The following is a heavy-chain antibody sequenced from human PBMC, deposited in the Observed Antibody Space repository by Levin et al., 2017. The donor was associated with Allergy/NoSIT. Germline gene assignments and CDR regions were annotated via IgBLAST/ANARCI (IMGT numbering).Heavy chain of an antibody. CDR1: GYSISSGYY. CDR2: IYHSGST. Sequence: SQTLSLTCAVSGYSISSGYYWGWIRQPPGKGLEWIGSIYHSGSTYYNPSLKSRVTISVDTSKNQFSLKLSSVTAADTAVYYCARDLYYYDSSGYYRYYYYYYGMDVWGQGTTVTVSS. CDR3: ARDLYYYDSSGYYRYYYYYYGMDV. J-gene: IGHJ6*02. D-gene: IGHD3-22*01. V-gene: IGHV4-38-2*02.